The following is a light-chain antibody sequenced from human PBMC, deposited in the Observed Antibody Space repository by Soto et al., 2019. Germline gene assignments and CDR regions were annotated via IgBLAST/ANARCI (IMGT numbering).Light chain of an antibody. Sequence: DIQMTQSPSSLSASVGDRVTITCRASKTISNYLNWYQKKPGKAPQLLIYAASTLQRGVPSRFSGSGSGTDFTLTIGSLQPEDSATYYCQQSYSPPPITFGQGTRLEIK. CDR2: AAS. V-gene: IGKV1-39*01. CDR1: KTISNY. J-gene: IGKJ5*01. CDR3: QQSYSPPPIT.